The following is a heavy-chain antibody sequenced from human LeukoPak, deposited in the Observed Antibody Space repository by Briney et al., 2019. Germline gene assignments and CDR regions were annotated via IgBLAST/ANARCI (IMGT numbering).Heavy chain of an antibody. J-gene: IGHJ4*02. CDR2: INPNSGGT. CDR3: ARDHEGGFDY. Sequence: ASVKVSCKASGYIFSGYYMHWVRQAPGQGLEWMGWINPNSGGTNYAQKFQGRVTMTRDTSISTAYMELSRLRSDDTAVYYCARDHEGGFDYWGQGTLVTVSS. V-gene: IGHV1-2*02. D-gene: IGHD1-26*01. CDR1: GYIFSGYY.